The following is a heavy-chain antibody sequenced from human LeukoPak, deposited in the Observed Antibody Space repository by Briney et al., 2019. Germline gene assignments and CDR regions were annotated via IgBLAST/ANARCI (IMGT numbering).Heavy chain of an antibody. CDR1: GYAISSGYF. V-gene: IGHV4-38-2*02. CDR3: ARVSGAIVNSYYFDY. D-gene: IGHD5-18*01. J-gene: IGHJ4*02. Sequence: SETLSLTCTASGYAISSGYFWGWIRQPPGKGLEWIGTIHHSGSTYYNPSLKSRVTISVETSKNQFSLKLSSVTAADTAVYYCARVSGAIVNSYYFDYWGQGTLVTVSS. CDR2: IHHSGST.